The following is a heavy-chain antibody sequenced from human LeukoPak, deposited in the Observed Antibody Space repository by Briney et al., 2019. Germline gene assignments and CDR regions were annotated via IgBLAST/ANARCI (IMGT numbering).Heavy chain of an antibody. CDR1: GGSFSGYY. Sequence: SETLSLTCAVYGGSFSGYYWSWIRQSPGKGLEWIGEINHSGSTNYNPSLTSRVTISVDTSKNQFSLKLSSVTAADTAVYYCARRSPLGYDYWGQGTLVTVSS. CDR2: INHSGST. D-gene: IGHD6-13*01. CDR3: ARRSPLGYDY. V-gene: IGHV4-34*01. J-gene: IGHJ4*02.